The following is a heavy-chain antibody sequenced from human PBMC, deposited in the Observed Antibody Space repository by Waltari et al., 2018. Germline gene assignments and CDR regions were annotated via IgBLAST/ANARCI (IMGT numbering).Heavy chain of an antibody. CDR3: ASHLAAADPDY. J-gene: IGHJ4*02. D-gene: IGHD6-13*01. CDR1: GGSIRSGSYY. V-gene: IGHV4-39*01. Sequence: QLQLQESGPGLVKPSETLSLTCTVSGGSIRSGSYYWGWIRQPPGKGLEWIGSIYYSGSTYYNPSLKSRVTISVDTSKNQFSLKLSSVTAADTAVYYCASHLAAADPDYWGQGTLVTVSS. CDR2: IYYSGST.